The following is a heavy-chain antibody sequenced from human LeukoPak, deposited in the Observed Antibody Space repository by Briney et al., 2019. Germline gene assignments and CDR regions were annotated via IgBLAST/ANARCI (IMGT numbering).Heavy chain of an antibody. CDR2: SSPYNGKT. Sequence: ASVKVSCKASGYSFINYGITWVRQAPGQGLEWMGWSSPYNGKTNYAQKFQGRVTMTTDTSTNTAYMELRSLRSDDTAVYYCARVLEHTGYSIELAGNYYYGMDVWGQGTALTVCS. CDR1: GYSFINYG. J-gene: IGHJ6*02. CDR3: ARVLEHTGYSIELAGNYYYGMDV. V-gene: IGHV1-18*01. D-gene: IGHD6-13*01.